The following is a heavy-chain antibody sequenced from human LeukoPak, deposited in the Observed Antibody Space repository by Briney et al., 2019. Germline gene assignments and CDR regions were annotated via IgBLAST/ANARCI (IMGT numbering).Heavy chain of an antibody. Sequence: GRSLRLPCAASGFTFDDYAMHWIRQAPGKGLEWVSGITWNSGRIGYADSVKGRFTISRDNAKNLLYLQMNSLTTEDTAFYYCAKYRAAAGSDEAFDIWGQGTMVTVSS. D-gene: IGHD6-13*01. J-gene: IGHJ3*02. CDR3: AKYRAAAGSDEAFDI. CDR2: ITWNSGRI. CDR1: GFTFDDYA. V-gene: IGHV3-9*01.